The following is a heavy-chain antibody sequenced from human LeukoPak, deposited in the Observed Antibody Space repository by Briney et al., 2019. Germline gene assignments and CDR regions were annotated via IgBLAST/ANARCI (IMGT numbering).Heavy chain of an antibody. CDR1: GGSISSSSSSYS. V-gene: IGHV4-39*07. CDR2: IYYSGTT. CDR3: ARDGYSSSTQIDY. J-gene: IGHJ4*02. Sequence: PSETLSLTCTVSGGSISSSSSSYSWGWIRQPPGKGLEWIGNIYYSGTTYYNPSLKSRVTISVDTSKNQFSLKLSSVTAADTAVYYCARDGYSSSTQIDYWGQGTLVTVSS. D-gene: IGHD6-6*01.